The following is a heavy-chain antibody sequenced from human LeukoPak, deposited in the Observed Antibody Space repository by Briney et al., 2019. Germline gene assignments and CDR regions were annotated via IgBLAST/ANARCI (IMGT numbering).Heavy chain of an antibody. V-gene: IGHV4-34*01. CDR3: ARGRGRWLQLDRAVFDY. Sequence: GSLRLSCAASGFTFNTFAMSWIRQPPGKGLEWIGEINHSGSTNYNPSLKSRVTISVDTSKNQFSLKLSSVTAADTAVYYCARGRGRWLQLDRAVFDYWGQGTLVTVSS. D-gene: IGHD5-24*01. CDR2: INHSGST. J-gene: IGHJ4*02. CDR1: GFTFNTFA.